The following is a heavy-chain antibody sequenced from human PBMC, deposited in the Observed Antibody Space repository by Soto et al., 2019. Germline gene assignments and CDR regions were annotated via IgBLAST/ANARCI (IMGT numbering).Heavy chain of an antibody. Sequence: PSETLSLTCTVSGGSISSGDYYWSWIRQPPGKGLEWIGYIYYSGSTYYNPSLKSRVTISVDTSKNQFSLKLSSVTAADTTVYYCARDWARIAVAGYYYYYGMDVWGQGTTVTSP. CDR1: GGSISSGDYY. J-gene: IGHJ6*02. CDR3: ARDWARIAVAGYYYYYGMDV. D-gene: IGHD6-19*01. V-gene: IGHV4-30-4*01. CDR2: IYYSGST.